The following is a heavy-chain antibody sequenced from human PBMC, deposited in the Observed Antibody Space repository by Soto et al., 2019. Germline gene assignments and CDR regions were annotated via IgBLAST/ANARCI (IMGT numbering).Heavy chain of an antibody. CDR1: GDSISNGRYY. D-gene: IGHD3-22*01. CDR2: VSYSGRP. CDR3: ARAREYYDTEFDP. Sequence: QVQLQESGPGLVKPSQTLSLTCTVSGDSISNGRYYWSWIRQHPGKALEWIGYVSYSGRPYYNPSLKSRLTISLDTSQNPFPLKLSFVTAADTAIYYCARAREYYDTEFDPWGQGALVSVSS. J-gene: IGHJ5*02. V-gene: IGHV4-31*03.